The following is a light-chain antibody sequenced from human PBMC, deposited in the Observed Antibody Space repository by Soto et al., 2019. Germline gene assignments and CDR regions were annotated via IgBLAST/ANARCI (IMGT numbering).Light chain of an antibody. V-gene: IGKV3-15*01. J-gene: IGKJ1*01. CDR3: QQYTDRPRT. Sequence: IDLLESPATLSVSPGARSHPPCTASQYIGSTIAWYQQRSGQAPRLLIFDASIRLPTVPARFSGSVSGAEFTLTISGLQSEDFAVYFCQQYTDRPRTFGQGTKVDI. CDR1: QYIGST. CDR2: DAS.